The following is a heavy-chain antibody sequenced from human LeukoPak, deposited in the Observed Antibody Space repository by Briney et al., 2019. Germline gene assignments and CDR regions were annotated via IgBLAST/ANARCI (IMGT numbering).Heavy chain of an antibody. Sequence: GGSLRLSCEASAFTFSSYWMSWVRQAPGKGLEWVANMKEDGGEINYVDSVKGRFTISRDISKNTLYLQMNSLRAEDTAVYYCAKRLGYYDSSEGYFDYWGQGTLVTVSS. V-gene: IGHV3-7*01. J-gene: IGHJ4*02. CDR1: AFTFSSYW. D-gene: IGHD3-22*01. CDR2: MKEDGGEI. CDR3: AKRLGYYDSSEGYFDY.